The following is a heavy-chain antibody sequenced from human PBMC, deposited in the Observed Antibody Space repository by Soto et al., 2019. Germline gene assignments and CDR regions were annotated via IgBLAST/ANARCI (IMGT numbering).Heavy chain of an antibody. CDR2: IYPGDSGT. CDR1: GYSFTTYW. D-gene: IGHD3-10*01. J-gene: IGHJ4*01. V-gene: IGHV5-51*01. CDR3: ARHSTSAPKDY. Sequence: PGESLKISCKGSGYSFTTYWIAWVRQMPGKGLEWVGIIYPGDSGTRYSPSFEGHVTISVDKSISTASLQWNSLKASDNAIYYCARHSTSAPKDYWGQGTLVTVSS.